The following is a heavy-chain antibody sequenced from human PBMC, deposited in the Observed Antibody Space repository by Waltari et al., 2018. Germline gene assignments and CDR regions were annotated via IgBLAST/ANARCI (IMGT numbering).Heavy chain of an antibody. V-gene: IGHV3-53*01. CDR3: ARDRGASGYDFDY. CDR1: GFNVFINY. J-gene: IGHJ4*02. Sequence: EVQLVESGGGLIQPGGSLRLSCAASGFNVFINYMSWVRQAPGKGLEWVSVIYSGGGTTSYADSVKGRFTISRDDSRNIVYLQMNSLRADDTAVYYCARDRGASGYDFDYWGQGVLVTVSS. D-gene: IGHD5-12*01. CDR2: IYSGGGTT.